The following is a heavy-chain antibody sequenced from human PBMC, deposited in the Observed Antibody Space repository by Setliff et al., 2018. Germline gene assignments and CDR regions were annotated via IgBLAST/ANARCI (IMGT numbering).Heavy chain of an antibody. CDR3: ARMSGFQYMDV. CDR1: GASITSNNW. Sequence: SETLSLTCAVSGASITSNNWWSWVRQPPGMRLEWIGEVYHNENTNYNASLKSRVTISVDRSKDQFSLRLTSVTAADTAVYYCARMSGFQYMDVWGKGTTVTVSS. CDR2: VYHNENT. D-gene: IGHD3-3*01. V-gene: IGHV4-4*02. J-gene: IGHJ6*03.